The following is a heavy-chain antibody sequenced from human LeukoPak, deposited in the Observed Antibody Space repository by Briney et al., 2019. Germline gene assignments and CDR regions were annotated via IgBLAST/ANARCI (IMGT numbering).Heavy chain of an antibody. CDR3: ARILGEWELGHFDY. J-gene: IGHJ4*02. CDR1: GYTFTSYG. CDR2: ISAYNGNT. V-gene: IGHV1-18*01. Sequence: WASVKVSCKASGYTFTSYGISWVRQAPGQGLEWMGWISAYNGNTNYAQKLQGRVTMTTDTSTSTAYMELRSLRSDDTAVYYCARILGEWELGHFDYWGQGTLVTVSS. D-gene: IGHD1-26*01.